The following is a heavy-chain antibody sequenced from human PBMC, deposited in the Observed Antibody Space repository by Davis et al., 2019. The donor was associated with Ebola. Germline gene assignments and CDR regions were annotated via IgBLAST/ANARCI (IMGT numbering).Heavy chain of an antibody. D-gene: IGHD3-10*01. V-gene: IGHV1-2*02. CDR2: INPNTGGT. CDR1: GYTFTAYF. CDR3: ARESRVHYESGMSGADY. Sequence: ASVKVSCKASGYTFTAYFIHWVRQAPGQGPEWMGSINPNTGGTDYAQKFKGRVTMTTDTSISTAYMEFSSLRSDDSALYYSARESRVHYESGMSGADYWGLGTVVTVSS. J-gene: IGHJ4*02.